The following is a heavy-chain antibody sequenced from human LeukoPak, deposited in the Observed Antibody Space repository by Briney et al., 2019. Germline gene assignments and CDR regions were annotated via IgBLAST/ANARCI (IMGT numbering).Heavy chain of an antibody. Sequence: GGSLRLSCAASGFTFSRYGMHWVRQAPGKGLEWVSTLYNDAFGSTTYYADSVKGRFTISRDNAKNTLYLQMNSLRADGTAVYYCATDLTGPEDYWGQGTLVTVSS. CDR1: GFTFSRYG. J-gene: IGHJ4*02. CDR2: LYNDAFGSTT. V-gene: IGHV3-74*01. CDR3: ATDLTGPEDY.